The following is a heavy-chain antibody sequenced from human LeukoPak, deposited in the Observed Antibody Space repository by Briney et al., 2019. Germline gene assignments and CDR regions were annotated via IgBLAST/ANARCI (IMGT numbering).Heavy chain of an antibody. J-gene: IGHJ3*02. CDR3: TRPVNYYDSGLVLGAFDI. CDR2: LSPSGST. D-gene: IGHD3-22*01. V-gene: IGHV4-4*07. CDR1: GGSLTSSY. Sequence: SGTLSLTCNVSGGSLTSSYWSWIRQPAGKGLEWIGRLSPSGSTNYNPSLKSRVTMSADTSKNQFSLKLSSVTAADTAVYYCTRPVNYYDSGLVLGAFDIWGQGTMVTVSS.